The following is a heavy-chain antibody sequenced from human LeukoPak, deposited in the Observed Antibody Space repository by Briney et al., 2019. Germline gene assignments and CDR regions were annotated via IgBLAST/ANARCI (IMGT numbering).Heavy chain of an antibody. CDR2: IYYSGST. CDR3: ARDGYSSGRMDV. D-gene: IGHD6-13*01. V-gene: IGHV4-59*01. CDR1: GGSISSYY. Sequence: SETLSLTCTVSGGSISSYYWSWIRQPPGKGLEWIGYIYYSGSTNYNPSLKSRVTISVDTSKNQFSLKLSSVTAADTAVYYCARDGYSSGRMDVWGQGTTVTVSS. J-gene: IGHJ6*02.